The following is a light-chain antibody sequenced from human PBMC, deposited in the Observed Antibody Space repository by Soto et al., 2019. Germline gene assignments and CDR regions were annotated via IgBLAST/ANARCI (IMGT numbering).Light chain of an antibody. CDR2: EDN. CDR1: SGSIGSNY. V-gene: IGLV6-57*04. J-gene: IGLJ2*01. CDR3: QSYDNSNQI. Sequence: NFMLTQPHSVSESPGKTVTISCTRSSGSIGSNYVQWYQQRPGSAPTTIIYEDNRRPSGVPDRFSGYSDSSSNSASLTISGLQTEDEADYYCQSYDNSNQIFGGGTKLTVL.